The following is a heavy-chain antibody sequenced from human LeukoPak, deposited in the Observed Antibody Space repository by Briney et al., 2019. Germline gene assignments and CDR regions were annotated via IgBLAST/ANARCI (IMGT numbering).Heavy chain of an antibody. CDR1: GGSISSYY. CDR2: IYYSGAT. V-gene: IGHV4-59*08. CDR3: ARFGITVVRGGKYYFDY. Sequence: SETLSLTCTVSGGSISSYYWSWIRQPPGKGLEWIGYIYYSGATKYNPSLKSRITISVDTSKNQFSLMLSSVTAADTAVYYCARFGITVVRGGKYYFDYWGQGTLVTVSS. J-gene: IGHJ4*02. D-gene: IGHD3-10*01.